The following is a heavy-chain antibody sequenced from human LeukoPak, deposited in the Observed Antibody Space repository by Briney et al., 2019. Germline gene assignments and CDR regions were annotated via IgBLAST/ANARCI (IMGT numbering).Heavy chain of an antibody. J-gene: IGHJ5*02. CDR3: ARDDPLDKISSGWGP. Sequence: ASVKVSCKASGYTFTSYYIHWVRQAPGQGLEWMGIINPNGGSTSYAQKFQGRVTMTRDTSTNTVYMELSSLRSEDTAVYYCARDDPLDKISSGWGPWGQGTLVTVSS. D-gene: IGHD6-19*01. CDR1: GYTFTSYY. CDR2: INPNGGST. V-gene: IGHV1-46*01.